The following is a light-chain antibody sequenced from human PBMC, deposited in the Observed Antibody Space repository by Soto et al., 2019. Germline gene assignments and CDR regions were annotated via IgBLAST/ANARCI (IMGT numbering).Light chain of an antibody. CDR1: QSVSSSY. CDR3: QQYGSSHT. CDR2: GAS. V-gene: IGKV3-20*01. Sequence: EIVLTQSPGTLSLSPGGRATLSCRASQSVSSSYLAWYQQKPGQAPRLLIYGASSRATGIPDRFSGSGSGTDFTLTISRLEPEDFAVYYCQQYGSSHTFGGGTKVEIK. J-gene: IGKJ4*01.